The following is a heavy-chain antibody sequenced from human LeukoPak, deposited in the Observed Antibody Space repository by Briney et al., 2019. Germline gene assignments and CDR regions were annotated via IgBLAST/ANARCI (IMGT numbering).Heavy chain of an antibody. CDR3: ARISSDSISYYDH. D-gene: IGHD3-22*01. V-gene: IGHV3-74*01. CDR2: INSEGSTI. Sequence: PGGSLRLSCAGSGITFSTYWTHWVRQAPGKGLVWVSRINSEGSTISYADSVKGRFIISRDNAKNTLFLQMNSLRAEDTAVYYCARISSDSISYYDHWGQGTLVTVSS. CDR1: GITFSTYW. J-gene: IGHJ4*02.